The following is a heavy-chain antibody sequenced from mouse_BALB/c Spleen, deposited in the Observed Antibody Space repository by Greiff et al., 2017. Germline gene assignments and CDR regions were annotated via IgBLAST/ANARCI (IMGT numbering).Heavy chain of an antibody. CDR2: INSNGGST. CDR3: ARWYYYAMDY. Sequence: EVQLVESGGGLVQPGGSLKLSCAASGFTFSSYGMSWVRQTPDKRLELVATINSNGGSTYYPDSVKGRFTISRDNAKNTLYLQMSSLKSEDTAMYYCARWYYYAMDYWGQGTSVTVSS. V-gene: IGHV5-6-3*01. D-gene: IGHD1-1*02. J-gene: IGHJ4*01. CDR1: GFTFSSYG.